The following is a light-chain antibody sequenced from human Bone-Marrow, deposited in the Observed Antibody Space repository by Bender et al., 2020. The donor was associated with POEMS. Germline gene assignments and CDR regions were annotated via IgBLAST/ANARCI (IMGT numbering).Light chain of an antibody. J-gene: IGLJ2*01. V-gene: IGLV3-1*01. CDR1: ELGNRY. CDR2: QDS. Sequence: SYEVTQPPSVSVSPGQTASITCTGDELGNRYNFWYQQRPGQSPILVIYQDSQRPSGIPERFSGSNSGNTGTLTISGAQAMDEADYYCQAWDSRSYVIFGGGTKLTVL. CDR3: QAWDSRSYVI.